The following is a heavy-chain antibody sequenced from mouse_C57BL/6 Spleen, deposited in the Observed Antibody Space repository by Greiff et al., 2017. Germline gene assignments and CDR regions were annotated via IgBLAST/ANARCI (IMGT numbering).Heavy chain of an antibody. CDR3: ASALVRQGAGFAY. V-gene: IGHV1-53*01. Sequence: QVQLQQPGTELVKPGASVKLSCKASGYTFTSYWMHWVKQRPGQGLEWIGNINPSNGGTNYNEKFKGKATLTVDKSSSTAYMQLSSLRSEYSAVDYCASALVRQGAGFAYWGQGTLVTVSA. CDR1: GYTFTSYW. J-gene: IGHJ3*01. D-gene: IGHD2-14*01. CDR2: INPSNGGT.